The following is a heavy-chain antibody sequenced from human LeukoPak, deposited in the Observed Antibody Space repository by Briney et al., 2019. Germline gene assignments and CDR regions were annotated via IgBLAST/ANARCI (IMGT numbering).Heavy chain of an antibody. D-gene: IGHD4-17*01. CDR1: GGSISSYY. CDR2: VYTSGST. Sequence: SETLFLTCTVSGGSISSYYWSWIRQPAGKGLEWIGRVYTSGSTNYNPSLKSRVTMSVDTSKNQFSLKLSSVSAADTAVYYCARGGDYVVHYWGQGTLVTVSS. V-gene: IGHV4-4*07. J-gene: IGHJ4*02. CDR3: ARGGDYVVHY.